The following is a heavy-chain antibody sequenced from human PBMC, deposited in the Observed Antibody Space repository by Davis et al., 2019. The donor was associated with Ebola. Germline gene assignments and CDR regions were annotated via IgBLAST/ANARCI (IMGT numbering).Heavy chain of an antibody. D-gene: IGHD3-22*01. CDR3: ARGLPAMIVVAHAGFDP. V-gene: IGHV3-21*01. CDR1: GFTFSSYS. J-gene: IGHJ5*02. CDR2: ISSSSSYI. Sequence: PGGSLRLSCAASGFTFSSYSMNWVRQAPGKGLEWVSSISSSSSYIYYADSVKGRFTISRDNAKNSLYLQMNSLRAEDTAVYYCARGLPAMIVVAHAGFDPWGQGTLVTVSS.